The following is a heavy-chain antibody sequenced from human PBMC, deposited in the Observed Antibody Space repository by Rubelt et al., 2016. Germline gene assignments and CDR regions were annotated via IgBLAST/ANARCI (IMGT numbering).Heavy chain of an antibody. D-gene: IGHD4-17*01. J-gene: IGHJ4*02. V-gene: IGHV1-18*01. CDR1: GYTFINYG. CDR3: TRDPDGDHDFDY. CDR2: ISAYNGNK. Sequence: QVQLLQSGAEVKKPGASVKVSCKASGYTFINYGISWVRQAPGQGLEWMGWISAYNGNKLYAQKHQGRVTMTTDTSTSTADMGVRSLRSDDTAVYYCTRDPDGDHDFDYWGQGTLVTVSS.